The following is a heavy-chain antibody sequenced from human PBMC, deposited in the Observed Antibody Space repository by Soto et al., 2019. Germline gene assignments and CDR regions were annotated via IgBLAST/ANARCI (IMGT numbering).Heavy chain of an antibody. J-gene: IGHJ4*02. CDR2: IIPIFGTA. D-gene: IGHD3-10*01. V-gene: IGHV1-69*01. CDR3: ARGPSLNYGPDY. CDR1: GGTFSSYA. Sequence: QVQLVQSGAEVKKPGSSVKVSCKASGGTFSSYAISWVRQAPGQGLEWMGGIIPIFGTANYAQKFQGRVTXTXXXXXXXAXXXXXXXXXXXXXXYYCARGPSLNYGPDYWGQGTLVTVSS.